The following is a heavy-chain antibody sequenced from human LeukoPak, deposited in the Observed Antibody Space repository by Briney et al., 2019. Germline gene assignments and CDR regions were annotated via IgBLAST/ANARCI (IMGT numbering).Heavy chain of an antibody. D-gene: IGHD6-13*01. CDR3: ARGEAAAAADWYFDL. V-gene: IGHV4-39*07. Sequence: PSETLSLTCTVSGGSISSSSYYWGWIRPPPGKGLEWIGSIYYSGSTYYNPSLKSRVTISVDTSKNQFSLKLSSVTAADTAVYYCARGEAAAAADWYFDLWGRGTLVTVSS. CDR2: IYYSGST. J-gene: IGHJ2*01. CDR1: GGSISSSSYY.